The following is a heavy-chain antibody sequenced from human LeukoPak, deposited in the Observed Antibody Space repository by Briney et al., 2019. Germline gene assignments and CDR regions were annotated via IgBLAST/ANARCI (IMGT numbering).Heavy chain of an antibody. CDR3: ARHHHSYYYDSSGHLDY. CDR1: GGSISSSSYY. CDR2: IYYSGST. Sequence: SETLSLTCTGSGGSISSSSYYWGWIRQPPGKGLEWIGSIYYSGSTYYNPSLKSRVTISVDTSKNQFSLKLSSVTAADTAVYYCARHHHSYYYDSSGHLDYWGQGTLVTVSS. D-gene: IGHD3-22*01. V-gene: IGHV4-39*01. J-gene: IGHJ4*02.